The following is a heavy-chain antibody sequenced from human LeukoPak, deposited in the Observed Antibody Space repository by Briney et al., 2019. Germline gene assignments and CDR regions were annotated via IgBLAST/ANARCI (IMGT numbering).Heavy chain of an antibody. CDR3: ARHDPVGHFLRGMDV. CDR1: GRYISGYF. V-gene: IGHV4-59*08. CDR2: IYYTGST. J-gene: IGHJ6*02. Sequence: ASETLSLTCAVSGRYISGYFWSWSRQPPGKGLEWIGYIYYTGSTIYNPSLRSRVTMSVDVSKNQFSLDLTSVTAADTAVYYCARHDPVGHFLRGMDVWGQGITVTVSS. D-gene: IGHD2/OR15-2a*01.